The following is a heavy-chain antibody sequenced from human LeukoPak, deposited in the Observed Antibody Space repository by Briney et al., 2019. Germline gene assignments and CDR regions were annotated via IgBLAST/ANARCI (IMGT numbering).Heavy chain of an antibody. D-gene: IGHD3-22*01. J-gene: IGHJ4*02. CDR3: ARGPDYYDSSGPDY. CDR1: GYTFTGYY. CDR2: INPNSGGT. Sequence: ASVKVSRKASGYTFTGYYMHWVRQAPGQGLEWMGWINPNSGGTNYAQKFQGRVTMTRDTSISTAYMELSRLRSDDTAVYYCARGPDYYDSSGPDYWGQGTLVTVSS. V-gene: IGHV1-2*02.